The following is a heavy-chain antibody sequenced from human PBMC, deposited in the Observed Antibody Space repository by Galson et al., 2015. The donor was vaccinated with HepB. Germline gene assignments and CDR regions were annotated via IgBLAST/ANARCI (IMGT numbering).Heavy chain of an antibody. D-gene: IGHD3-10*01. Sequence: SLRLSCAASGFTFSSYAMSWVRQAPGKGLEWVSAISGGGDSTYYADSVRGRFTISRDDSKNTLYLQMNSLRAEDTAVYYCAKDSGDTMVRGVPFYYGMDVWGQGTTVTVSS. CDR3: AKDSGDTMVRGVPFYYGMDV. CDR2: ISGGGDST. J-gene: IGHJ6*02. V-gene: IGHV3-23*01. CDR1: GFTFSSYA.